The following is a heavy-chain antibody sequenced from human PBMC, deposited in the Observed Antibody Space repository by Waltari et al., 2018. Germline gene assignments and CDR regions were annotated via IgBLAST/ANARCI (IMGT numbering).Heavy chain of an antibody. J-gene: IGHJ4*02. CDR1: GYSISSGYY. Sequence: QVQLQESGPGLVKPSETLSLTCTVSGYSISSGYYWGWIRQPPGKGLEWIGSIYHSGGTYYTPSLKSRVTISVDTSKNQFSLKLSSVTAADTAVYYCASRNSSGWYNYFDYWGQGTLVTVSS. V-gene: IGHV4-38-2*02. CDR3: ASRNSSGWYNYFDY. D-gene: IGHD6-19*01. CDR2: IYHSGGT.